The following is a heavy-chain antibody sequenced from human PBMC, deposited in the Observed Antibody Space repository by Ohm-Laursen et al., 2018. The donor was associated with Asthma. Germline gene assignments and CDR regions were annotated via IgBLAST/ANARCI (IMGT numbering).Heavy chain of an antibody. CDR1: GGSISSGGYY. V-gene: IGHV4-31*03. J-gene: IGHJ4*02. CDR2: IYYSGST. Sequence: SQTLSLTCTVSGGSISSGGYYWSWIRQLPGKGLEWIGFIYYSGSTYYNPSLKSRVTISVDTSENQFSLKLSSVTAADTAVYYCARFPRGYSGYDFSFDNWGQGTLVTVSS. D-gene: IGHD5-12*01. CDR3: ARFPRGYSGYDFSFDN.